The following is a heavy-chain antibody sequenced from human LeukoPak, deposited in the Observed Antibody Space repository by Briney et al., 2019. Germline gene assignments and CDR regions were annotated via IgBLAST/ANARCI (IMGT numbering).Heavy chain of an antibody. D-gene: IGHD2-21*01. Sequence: GVSLRLSCAASGFTFSNYAMNWVRQAPGKGLEWISYISTAGTTIYYADSVKGRFAISRDNAKSSLYLQMNSLRDEDTAVYYCARVWQDYSGVDYWGQGTLVTVSS. CDR3: ARVWQDYSGVDY. J-gene: IGHJ4*02. CDR2: ISTAGTTI. CDR1: GFTFSNYA. V-gene: IGHV3-48*02.